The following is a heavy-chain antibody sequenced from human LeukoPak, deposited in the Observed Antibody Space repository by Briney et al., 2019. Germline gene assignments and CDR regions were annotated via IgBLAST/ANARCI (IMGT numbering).Heavy chain of an antibody. CDR2: INSDGSST. CDR1: GFTFSSYW. D-gene: IGHD3-10*01. V-gene: IGHV3-74*01. J-gene: IGHJ4*02. Sequence: PGGSLRLSCAASGFTFSSYWMHWVRQAPGKGLVWVSRINSDGSSTNYADSVKGRFTISRDNARNTLYLQMNSLRAEDTAMYYCARPGELFNYWGQGTLVTVSS. CDR3: ARPGELFNY.